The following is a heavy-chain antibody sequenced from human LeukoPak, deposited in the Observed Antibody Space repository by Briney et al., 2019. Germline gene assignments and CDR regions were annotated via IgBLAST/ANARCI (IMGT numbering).Heavy chain of an antibody. J-gene: IGHJ3*02. CDR3: ARVLPYYYDSSGYSSPDAFDI. Sequence: SGTLSLTCAVSGGSISSRNWWSWVRQPPGKGLEWIGEIYHSGSTNYNPSLKSRVTISVDTSKNQFSLKLSSVTAADTAVYYCARVLPYYYDSSGYSSPDAFDIWGQGTMVTVSS. CDR2: IYHSGST. D-gene: IGHD3-22*01. V-gene: IGHV4-4*02. CDR1: GGSISSRNW.